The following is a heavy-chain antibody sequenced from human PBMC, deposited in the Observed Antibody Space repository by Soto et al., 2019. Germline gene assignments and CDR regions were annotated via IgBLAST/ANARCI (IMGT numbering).Heavy chain of an antibody. D-gene: IGHD6-6*01. CDR1: NETLTTYG. J-gene: IGHJ6*02. CDR3: ARDSSSSGYYYGMDV. CDR2: VSGYSGHS. Sequence: QVHLLQSGAEVKKPGASVKVSCKASNETLTTYGISWVRQAPGQGLEWMGWVSGYSGHSSSAQEFQDRVMMTTDTSTNTAYMELRSLTSDDSAVYFCARDSSSSGYYYGMDVWGQGTTVTVSS. V-gene: IGHV1-18*01.